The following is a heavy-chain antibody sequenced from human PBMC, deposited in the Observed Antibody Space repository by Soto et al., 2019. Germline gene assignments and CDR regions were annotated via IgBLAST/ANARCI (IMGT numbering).Heavy chain of an antibody. D-gene: IGHD6-13*01. Sequence: PGGSLRLSCAASGFTFSSYAMHWVRQAPGKGLEWVAVISYDGSNKYYADSVKGRFTISRDNSKNTLYLQMNSLRAEDTAVYYCARDEERSSWYEGWLYYYYGMAVWGQGTTVTVSS. CDR3: ARDEERSSWYEGWLYYYYGMAV. CDR1: GFTFSSYA. V-gene: IGHV3-30-3*01. CDR2: ISYDGSNK. J-gene: IGHJ6*02.